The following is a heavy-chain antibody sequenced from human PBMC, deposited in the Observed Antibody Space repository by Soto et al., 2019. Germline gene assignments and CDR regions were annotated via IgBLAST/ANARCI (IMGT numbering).Heavy chain of an antibody. CDR2: INPSGGST. Sequence: ASVKVSCKASGYTFTSYYMHWVRQAPGQGLEWMGIINPSGGSTSYAQKFQGRVTMTRDTSTSTVYMELSSLRSEDTAVYYCARARAADGYYYYYGMDVWGQGTKVTVSS. CDR3: ARARAADGYYYYYGMDV. J-gene: IGHJ6*02. V-gene: IGHV1-46*01. D-gene: IGHD6-13*01. CDR1: GYTFTSYY.